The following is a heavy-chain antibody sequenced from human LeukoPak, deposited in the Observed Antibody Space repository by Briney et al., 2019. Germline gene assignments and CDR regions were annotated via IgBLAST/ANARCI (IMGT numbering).Heavy chain of an antibody. J-gene: IGHJ5*02. CDR3: AKGPSYFDSSTYST. D-gene: IGHD3-22*01. CDR1: GFTFDNYA. CDR2: ISWNSGSI. Sequence: GGSLRLSCVASGFTFDNYAMHWVRQAPGKGLEWVSSISWNSGSIGYADSVKGRFTISRDNAKNSLYLQMNSLRAEDTALYYCAKGPSYFDSSTYSTWGQGTLVTVSS. V-gene: IGHV3-9*01.